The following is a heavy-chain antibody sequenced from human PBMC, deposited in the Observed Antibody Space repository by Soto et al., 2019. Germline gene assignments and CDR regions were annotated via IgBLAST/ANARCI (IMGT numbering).Heavy chain of an antibody. CDR1: GFTFSNYA. CDR2: ISGSGGST. D-gene: IGHD6-6*01. Sequence: GGSLRLSCAASGFTFSNYAMSWVRQAPGKGLEWVSVISGSGGSTYYADSVKGRFTISRDNSKNTLYLQMNSLRAEDTAVYYCARVPVGSSLPYFDYWGQGTLVTVSS. CDR3: ARVPVGSSLPYFDY. V-gene: IGHV3-23*01. J-gene: IGHJ4*02.